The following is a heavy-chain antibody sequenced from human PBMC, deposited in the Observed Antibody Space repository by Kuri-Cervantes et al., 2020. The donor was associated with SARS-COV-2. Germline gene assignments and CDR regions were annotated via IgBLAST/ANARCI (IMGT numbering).Heavy chain of an antibody. J-gene: IGHJ2*01. D-gene: IGHD2-21*02. V-gene: IGHV1-24*01. CDR2: FDPEDGET. Sequence: ASVKVSCKVSGYTLTELSMHWVRQAPGKGLEWMGGFDPEDGETIYAQKFQGRVTMTEDTSTDTAYMELSSLRSEDTAVYYCARAVRGAYCGGDCYPPNLYWYFDLWGRGTLVTVSS. CDR3: ARAVRGAYCGGDCYPPNLYWYFDL. CDR1: GYTLTELS.